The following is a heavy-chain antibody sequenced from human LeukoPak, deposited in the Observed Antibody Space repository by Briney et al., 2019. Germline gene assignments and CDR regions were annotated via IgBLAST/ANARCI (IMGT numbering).Heavy chain of an antibody. J-gene: IGHJ4*02. CDR3: ARTPTRGGFDH. V-gene: IGHV4-59*01. Sequence: SETLSLTRTVSGGSINNYFWSWLRQPPGKGLEWIGYIHYTGSTKYNPSLKSRVIISVDRTKNQFSLKLSSATAADTAVYFCARTPTRGGFDHWGQGTLVTVSS. D-gene: IGHD2-15*01. CDR2: IHYTGST. CDR1: GGSINNYF.